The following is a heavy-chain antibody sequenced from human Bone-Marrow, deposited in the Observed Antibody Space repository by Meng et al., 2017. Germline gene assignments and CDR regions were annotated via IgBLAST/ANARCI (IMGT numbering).Heavy chain of an antibody. D-gene: IGHD5-24*01. CDR3: AKTLGWLHRYFDY. V-gene: IGHV3-23*01. CDR2: ISGSGGST. Sequence: GGSLRLSCAASGFTFSSYSMSWVRQAPGKGLEWVSAISGSGGSTYYADSVKGRFTISRDNSKNTLYLQMNSLRAEDTAVYYCAKTLGWLHRYFDYWGQGTLVTVSS. CDR1: GFTFSSYS. J-gene: IGHJ4*02.